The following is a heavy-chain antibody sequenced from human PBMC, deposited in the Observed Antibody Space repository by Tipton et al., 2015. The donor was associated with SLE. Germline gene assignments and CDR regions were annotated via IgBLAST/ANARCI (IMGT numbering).Heavy chain of an antibody. V-gene: IGHV3-20*01. Sequence: SLRLSCAASGFTFSSYSMSWVRQAPGKGLEWVSGINWNGGSTGYADSVKGRFTISRDNAKNSLYLQMNSLRAEDTALYHCARDREVAGWLGTFDIWGQGTMVTVSS. D-gene: IGHD6-19*01. CDR2: INWNGGST. CDR3: ARDREVAGWLGTFDI. CDR1: GFTFSSYS. J-gene: IGHJ3*02.